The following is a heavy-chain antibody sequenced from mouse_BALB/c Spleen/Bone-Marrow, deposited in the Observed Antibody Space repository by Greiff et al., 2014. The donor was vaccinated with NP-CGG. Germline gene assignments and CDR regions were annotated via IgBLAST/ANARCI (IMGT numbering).Heavy chain of an antibody. CDR1: GFTFSSYA. V-gene: IGHV5-6-5*01. CDR2: ISSGGST. Sequence: EVKLVESGGGLVKPGGSLKLSCAASGFTFSSYAMSWARQTPEKRLEWVASISSGGSTYYPDSVKGRFTISRDNARNILYLQMSSLRSEDTAMYYCARVGITTVDYWGQGTTLTVSS. CDR3: ARVGITTVDY. J-gene: IGHJ2*01. D-gene: IGHD1-1*01.